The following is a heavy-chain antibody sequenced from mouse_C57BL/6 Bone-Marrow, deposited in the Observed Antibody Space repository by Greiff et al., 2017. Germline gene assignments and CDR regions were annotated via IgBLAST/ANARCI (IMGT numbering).Heavy chain of an antibody. CDR2: IWTGGGT. D-gene: IGHD2-3*01. V-gene: IGHV2-9-1*01. J-gene: IGHJ3*01. Sequence: VKLVESGPGLVAPSQSLSITCTVSGFSLTSYAISWVRQPPGKGLEWLGVIWTGGGTNYNSALKSRLSISKDNSKRQVFLKMNSLQTDDTARYYCARNQDGYYRGFFAYWGQGTLVTVSA. CDR3: ARNQDGYYRGFFAY. CDR1: GFSLTSYA.